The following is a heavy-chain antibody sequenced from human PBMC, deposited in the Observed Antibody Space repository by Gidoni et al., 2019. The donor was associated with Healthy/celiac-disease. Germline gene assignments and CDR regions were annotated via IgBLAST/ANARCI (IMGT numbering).Heavy chain of an antibody. J-gene: IGHJ2*01. D-gene: IGHD5-12*01. CDR1: GGPFRSYA. CDR3: ARGGRDGYIGNWYFDL. Sequence: QVQLVQSGAEVKKPGSSVKVSCTASGGPFRSYAISWVRQAPGQGLEWMGGIIPIFSTANYAQKFQGRVTITADKTTRTAYMELSSLRSEDTAVYYCARGGRDGYIGNWYFDLWGRGTLVTVSS. CDR2: IIPIFSTA. V-gene: IGHV1-69*06.